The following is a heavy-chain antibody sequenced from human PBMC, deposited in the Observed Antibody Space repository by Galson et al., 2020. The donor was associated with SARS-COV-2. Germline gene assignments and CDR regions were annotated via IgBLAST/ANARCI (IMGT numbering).Heavy chain of an antibody. CDR2: IYPGDSDI. CDR3: ARAGSGFHNIGHMSY. Sequence: GESLKLYCQGSGYSFNSYWLSWVRQTPAKGLEWMGIIYPGDSDIRYSPSFQGQVTISADKSISTAYLQWSSLKASDTAVYYCARAGSGFHNIGHMSYWGQGTLVTVSS. J-gene: IGHJ4*02. D-gene: IGHD3-22*01. V-gene: IGHV5-51*01. CDR1: GYSFNSYW.